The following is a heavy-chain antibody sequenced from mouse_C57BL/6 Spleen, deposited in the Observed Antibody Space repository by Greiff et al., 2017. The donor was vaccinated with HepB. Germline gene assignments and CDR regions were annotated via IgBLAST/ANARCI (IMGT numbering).Heavy chain of an antibody. CDR2: VYPYNGGT. J-gene: IGHJ4*01. CDR1: GFTFTDYY. CDR3: ASYYDSKYYAMDY. Sequence: EVQLQESGPVLVKPGPSVKISCKASGFTFTDYYMHWVKQSHGKSLEWIGLVYPYNGGTSYNQKFKGKATLTVDTSSSTAYMELNRLTYEVSAFYYSASYYDSKYYAMDYWGQGTSVTVSS. V-gene: IGHV1-36*01. D-gene: IGHD1-1*01.